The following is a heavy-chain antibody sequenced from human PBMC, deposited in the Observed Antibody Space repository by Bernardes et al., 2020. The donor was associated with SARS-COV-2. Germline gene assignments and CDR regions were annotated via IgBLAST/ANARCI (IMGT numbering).Heavy chain of an antibody. CDR2: INGDGRTT. V-gene: IGHV3-74*01. CDR3: ARIDEVTGRDY. CDR1: AFSLSSYW. J-gene: IGHJ4*02. D-gene: IGHD6-19*01. Sequence: GSLRLPSVGSAFSLSSYWMHWVRHAPGTGPVWVSRINGDGRTTDYADSVKGRFTISRDNAKNTLYLQMSSLRAEDTAVYYCARIDEVTGRDYWCQGTLVTVSS.